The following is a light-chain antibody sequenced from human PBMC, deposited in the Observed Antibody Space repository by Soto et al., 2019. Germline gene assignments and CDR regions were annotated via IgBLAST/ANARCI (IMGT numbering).Light chain of an antibody. CDR1: QSVSSSY. Sequence: EIVLTQSPGTLSLSPGERATLSCRASQSVSSSYLAWYQQKPGQAPRLLIYGASSRATGIPDRFSGSGSGTDFTLTISRLELEEFAVYYCQQYGSSRFTCGPGTKVDIK. V-gene: IGKV3-20*01. CDR3: QQYGSSRFT. J-gene: IGKJ3*01. CDR2: GAS.